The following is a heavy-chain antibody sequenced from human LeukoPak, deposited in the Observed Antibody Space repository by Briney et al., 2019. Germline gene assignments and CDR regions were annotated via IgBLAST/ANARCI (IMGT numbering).Heavy chain of an antibody. J-gene: IGHJ3*01. CDR1: GFTFSGIW. CDR2: IKQDGSET. D-gene: IGHD3-22*01. V-gene: IGHV3-7*01. CDR3: AKTNDHSSSYRAFDV. Sequence: PGGSLRLSCAASGFTFSGIWMSWVRQAPGKGLEWVANIKQDGSETYYVDPVKGRFIISRDNAKNSLYLQMNSLRAEDTAMYYCAKTNDHSSSYRAFDVWGQGTMVTVSS.